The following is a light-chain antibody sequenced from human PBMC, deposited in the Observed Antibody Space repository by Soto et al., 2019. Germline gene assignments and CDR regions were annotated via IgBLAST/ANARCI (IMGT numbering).Light chain of an antibody. CDR1: SGHSSYA. CDR2: LNSDGSH. J-gene: IGLJ2*01. Sequence: QAVVTQSPSASASLGASVKLTCTLSSGHSSYAIAWHQQQPEKGPRYLMKLNSDGSHSKGDGIPDRFSGSSSGAERYLTISSLQSEEEADYYCQTWGTGTHVVFGGGTKLTVL. V-gene: IGLV4-69*01. CDR3: QTWGTGTHVV.